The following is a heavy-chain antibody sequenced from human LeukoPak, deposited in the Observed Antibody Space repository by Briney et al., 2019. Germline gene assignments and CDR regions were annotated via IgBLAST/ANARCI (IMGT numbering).Heavy chain of an antibody. CDR1: GFTFRSYG. V-gene: IGHV3-30*03. Sequence: GGSLRLSCAASGFTFRSYGMHWVRQAPGKGLEWVAVISTDGSNKYYADSVKGRFTTSRDNSKNTLYLQMNSLRAEDTAIYYCARNRGATGYYWVDYWGQGTLVTVSS. CDR2: ISTDGSNK. J-gene: IGHJ4*02. CDR3: ARNRGATGYYWVDY. D-gene: IGHD3-22*01.